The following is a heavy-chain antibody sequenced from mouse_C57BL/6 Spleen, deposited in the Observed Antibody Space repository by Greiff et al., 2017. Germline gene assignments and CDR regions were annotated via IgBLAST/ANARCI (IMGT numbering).Heavy chain of an antibody. J-gene: IGHJ3*01. Sequence: VQLQQSGAELVMPGASVKLSCKASGYTFTSYWMHWVKQRPGQGLEWIGEIDPSDSYTNYNQKFKGKSTLTVDKSSSTAYMQLSSLTSEDSAVYYCAREMEAGTKGFAYWGQGTLVTVSA. D-gene: IGHD4-1*01. CDR1: GYTFTSYW. V-gene: IGHV1-69*01. CDR3: AREMEAGTKGFAY. CDR2: IDPSDSYT.